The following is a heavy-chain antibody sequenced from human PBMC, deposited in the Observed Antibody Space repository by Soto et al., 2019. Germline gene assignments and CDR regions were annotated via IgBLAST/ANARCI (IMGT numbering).Heavy chain of an antibody. V-gene: IGHV1-69*01. CDR3: ARSYSSGYIHFDP. Sequence: QVQLVQSGAEVKKPGSSVKVSCKASGGTFSSYAISWVRQAPGQVLEWMGGIIPIFGTANYAQKFQGRVKITADESTSTAYRELRSLRSEDTAVYYCARSYSSGYIHFDPWGQGTLVTVSS. D-gene: IGHD6-19*01. CDR2: IIPIFGTA. CDR1: GGTFSSYA. J-gene: IGHJ5*02.